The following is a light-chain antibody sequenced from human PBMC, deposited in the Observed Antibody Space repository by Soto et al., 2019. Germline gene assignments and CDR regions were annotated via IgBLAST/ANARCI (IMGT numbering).Light chain of an antibody. CDR2: GVS. Sequence: EILMAQAPATVSASPGERDTLSCRASQSVSSNLAWYQQKPGQAPSLLIYGVSTRDTGIPTRFSGSGSGRQFTLTISSLQSEDFAVYYCQQYNNWPQTFGQGTKVDIK. J-gene: IGKJ1*01. V-gene: IGKV3-15*01. CDR3: QQYNNWPQT. CDR1: QSVSSN.